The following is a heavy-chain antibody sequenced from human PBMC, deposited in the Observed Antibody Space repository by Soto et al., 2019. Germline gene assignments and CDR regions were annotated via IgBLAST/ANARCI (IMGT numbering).Heavy chain of an antibody. Sequence: ASVKVFCHASGYTFTSYGIRWVRQAPGQGLKWMGWISSYNGNTNYAQKFPGRVIMTTDTSTSTAYMELRSLRSDDTAVYYCARVGYCINDVCSPPYSLWYFEYWGQGTLVTVSS. V-gene: IGHV1-18*04. CDR3: ARVGYCINDVCSPPYSLWYFEY. CDR1: GYTFTSYG. D-gene: IGHD2-8*01. CDR2: ISSYNGNT. J-gene: IGHJ4*02.